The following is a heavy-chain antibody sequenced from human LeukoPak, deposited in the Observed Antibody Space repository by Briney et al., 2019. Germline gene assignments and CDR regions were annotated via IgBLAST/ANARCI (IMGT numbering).Heavy chain of an antibody. CDR2: IIPIFGTA. CDR3: ARGPYGDYEPFGFDY. CDR1: RATFSSYA. V-gene: IGHV1-69*05. Sequence: SVKVSCKASRATFSSYAISWVRQAPGQGLEWMGRIIPIFGTANYAQKFQGRVTITTDESTSTAYMELSSLRSEDTAVYYCARGPYGDYEPFGFDYWGQGTLVTVSS. J-gene: IGHJ4*02. D-gene: IGHD4-17*01.